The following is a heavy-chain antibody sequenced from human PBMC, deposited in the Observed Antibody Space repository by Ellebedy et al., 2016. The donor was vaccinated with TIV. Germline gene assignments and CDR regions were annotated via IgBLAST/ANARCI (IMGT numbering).Heavy chain of an antibody. Sequence: ASVKVSCKASGGTFSSYAISWVRQAPGQGLEWMGGIIPIFGTANYAQKFQGRVTITADESTSTAYMELSSLRSEDTAVYYCARIADILTAPIKSQYYYYYGMDVWGQGTTVTVSS. V-gene: IGHV1-69*13. CDR2: IIPIFGTA. J-gene: IGHJ6*02. CDR3: ARIADILTAPIKSQYYYYYGMDV. CDR1: GGTFSSYA. D-gene: IGHD3-9*01.